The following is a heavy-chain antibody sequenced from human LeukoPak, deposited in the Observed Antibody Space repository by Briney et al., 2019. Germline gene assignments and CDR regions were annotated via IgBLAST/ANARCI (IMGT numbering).Heavy chain of an antibody. D-gene: IGHD3-22*01. Sequence: SETLSPTCTVSGGSISTYYWSWIRQPPGKGLEWIGYIYYTGSTNYNPSLKSRVTISLDTSKNQFSLKLSSVTAADTAVYYCARQSYYDSSGYYPLFYWGQGTLVTVSS. V-gene: IGHV4-59*08. CDR2: IYYTGST. CDR3: ARQSYYDSSGYYPLFY. CDR1: GGSISTYY. J-gene: IGHJ4*02.